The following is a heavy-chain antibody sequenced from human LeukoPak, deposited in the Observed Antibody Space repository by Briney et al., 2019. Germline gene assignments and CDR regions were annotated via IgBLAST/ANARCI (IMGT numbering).Heavy chain of an antibody. V-gene: IGHV6-1*01. J-gene: IGHJ5*02. Sequence: SQTLSLTCAISGDSVSSNSAAWNWIRQSPSRGLEWLGRTYYRSKWYNDYAVSVKSRITINPDTSKNQFSLQLNSVTHEDTAVYYCAREPADSSSWSSYNWFDPWGQGTLVTVSS. D-gene: IGHD6-13*01. CDR2: TYYRSKWYN. CDR3: AREPADSSSWSSYNWFDP. CDR1: GDSVSSNSAA.